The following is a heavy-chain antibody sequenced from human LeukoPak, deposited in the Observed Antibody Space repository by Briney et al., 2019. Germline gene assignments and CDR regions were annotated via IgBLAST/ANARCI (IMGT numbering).Heavy chain of an antibody. Sequence: GGSLRLSCAASGFTFSSYGMHWVRQAPGKGLECVAFIRYDGSNKYYAGSVKGRFTISRDNSKNTLYLQMNSLRAEDTAVYYCAKDENAFPRDPVVGAAPLLLPDYWSQGTLVTVSS. J-gene: IGHJ4*02. V-gene: IGHV3-30*02. CDR1: GFTFSSYG. CDR2: IRYDGSNK. CDR3: AKDENAFPRDPVVGAAPLLLPDY. D-gene: IGHD2-15*01.